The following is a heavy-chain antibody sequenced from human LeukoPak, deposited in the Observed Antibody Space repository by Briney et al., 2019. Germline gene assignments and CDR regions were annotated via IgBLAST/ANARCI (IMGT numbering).Heavy chain of an antibody. J-gene: IGHJ4*02. CDR1: GGSISSGSYY. CDR3: ARDGYYYGSGTDY. CDR2: IFISGST. V-gene: IGHV4-61*02. Sequence: PSETLSLTCTVSGGSISSGSYYWSWIRQPAGKGLEWIGRIFISGSTNYNPSLKSRVTISVDTSKNQFSLKLSSVTAADTAVYYCARDGYYYGSGTDYWGQGTLVTVSS. D-gene: IGHD3-10*01.